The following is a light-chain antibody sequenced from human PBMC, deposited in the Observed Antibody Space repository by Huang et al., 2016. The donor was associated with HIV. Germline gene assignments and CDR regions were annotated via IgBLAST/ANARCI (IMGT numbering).Light chain of an antibody. CDR1: ESFSSS. V-gene: IGKV3-15*01. Sequence: EIVMTQSPDTLSVFPGERVTLSCRACESFSSSLAWYQQKSGQAPRLLIYDASTRATGIPARFSGSGSGTEFTLTINSLLSEDFAVYYCQQYNDWPPITFGQGTRLDMK. CDR2: DAS. J-gene: IGKJ5*01. CDR3: QQYNDWPPIT.